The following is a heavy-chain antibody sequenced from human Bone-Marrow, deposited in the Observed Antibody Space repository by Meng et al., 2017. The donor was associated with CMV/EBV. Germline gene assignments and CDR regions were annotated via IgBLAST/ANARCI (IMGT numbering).Heavy chain of an antibody. Sequence: GESLKISCAASAFTFSVYGMHWVRQAPGKGLEWVASIKYDGSEKFYVDSVKGRFTISRDNAKNSLYLQMNSLRAEDTAVYYCARDLEFLALDYWGQGRLVTASS. CDR1: AFTFSVYG. D-gene: IGHD3-3*01. J-gene: IGHJ4*02. CDR2: IKYDGSEK. V-gene: IGHV3-7*01. CDR3: ARDLEFLALDY.